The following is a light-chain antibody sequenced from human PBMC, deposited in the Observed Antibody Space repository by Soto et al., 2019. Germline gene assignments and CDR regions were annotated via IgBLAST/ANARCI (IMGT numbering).Light chain of an antibody. CDR3: TSYTNRYTFV. J-gene: IGLJ1*01. CDR2: ETS. CDR1: SSDFGSYKF. Sequence: QSALTQPASVSGSPGQSVTISCTGTSSDFGSYKFVSWYQHHPGTVPKVIIYETSKRPSGVSDRFSGSKSGNTASLTISGLQAEDEADYYCTSYTNRYTFVFGTGTKLTVL. V-gene: IGLV2-14*02.